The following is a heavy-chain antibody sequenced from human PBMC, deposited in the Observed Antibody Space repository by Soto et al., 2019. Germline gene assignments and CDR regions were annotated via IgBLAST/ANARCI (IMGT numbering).Heavy chain of an antibody. J-gene: IGHJ1*01. CDR3: ARMCSVSSCLCDAHEI. D-gene: IGHD6-19*01. CDR1: GYTSSGHY. CDR2: INPDSGET. V-gene: IGHV1-2*04. Sequence: QAQLVQSGAEVKKPGASVKVSCKASGYTSSGHYIHWMRQAPGQGLEWMAWINPDSGETHLAQKLQGLVTLTRDTSKSTVDMELNRLISDDTAEYYCARMCSVSSCLCDAHEIWGQGTLVTVSS.